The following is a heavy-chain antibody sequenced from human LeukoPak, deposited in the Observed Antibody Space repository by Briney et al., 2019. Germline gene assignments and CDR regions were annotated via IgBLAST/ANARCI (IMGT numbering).Heavy chain of an antibody. CDR3: ARVQGGGYRTADY. CDR2: ISKSRNYI. V-gene: IGHV3-21*01. Sequence: GGSLRLSCAASGFTFSRYNMNWVRQAPGQGLEWVACISKSRNYIYYADSVKGRFTISRDNSKNTLFLQMNSLRGEDTAMYYCARVQGGGYRTADYWGQGTLVTVSS. D-gene: IGHD6-19*01. J-gene: IGHJ4*02. CDR1: GFTFSRYN.